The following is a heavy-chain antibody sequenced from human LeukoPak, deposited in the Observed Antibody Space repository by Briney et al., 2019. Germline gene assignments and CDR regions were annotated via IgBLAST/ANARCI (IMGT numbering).Heavy chain of an antibody. V-gene: IGHV1-46*01. CDR3: ARYGFSSVWQGGWHAFDI. CDR1: GYTFTSYY. Sequence: ASVKVSCKASGYTFTSYYLHWVRQAPGQGLEWMGIIHPTVGDTTYAQKFQGRVTMTRDMSTGTVYMDLSSLRSEDTAVYYCARYGFSSVWQGGWHAFDIWGEGTTVTVSS. D-gene: IGHD6-25*01. CDR2: IHPTVGDT. J-gene: IGHJ3*02.